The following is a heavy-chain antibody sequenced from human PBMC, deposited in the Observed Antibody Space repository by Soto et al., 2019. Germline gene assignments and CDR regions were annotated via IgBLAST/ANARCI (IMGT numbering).Heavy chain of an antibody. D-gene: IGHD2-15*01. V-gene: IGHV1-18*01. CDR1: GGTFSSYT. CDR2: ISAYNGNT. CDR3: ATSNCGGGSCYSYYFDY. J-gene: IGHJ4*02. Sequence: ASVKVSCKASGGTFSSYTISWVRQAPGQGLEWMGWISAYNGNTNYAQKLQGRVTMTTDTSTSTAYMELRSLRSDDTAVYYCATSNCGGGSCYSYYFDYWGQGTLVTVSS.